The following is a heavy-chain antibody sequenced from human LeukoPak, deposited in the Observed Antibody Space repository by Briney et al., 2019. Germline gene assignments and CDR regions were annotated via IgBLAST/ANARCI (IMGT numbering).Heavy chain of an antibody. Sequence: GGSLRLSCAASGFTFSSYSMNWVRQAPGKGLEWVSSIGSSSSYIYYADSVKGRFTTSRDNAKNSLYLQMNSLRVEDTAVYYCAEGYYDSSGAYYYYYMDVWGKGTTVTVSS. CDR3: AEGYYDSSGAYYYYYMDV. CDR1: GFTFSSYS. V-gene: IGHV3-21*01. J-gene: IGHJ6*03. CDR2: IGSSSSYI. D-gene: IGHD3-22*01.